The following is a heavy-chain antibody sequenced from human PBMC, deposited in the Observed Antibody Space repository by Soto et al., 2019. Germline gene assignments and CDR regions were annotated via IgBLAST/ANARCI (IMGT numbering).Heavy chain of an antibody. V-gene: IGHV3-48*01. D-gene: IGHD1-7*01. CDR1: GFTFSSYS. CDR3: ARVPNWNYLEDYFDY. Sequence: EVQLVESGGGLVQPGGSLRLSCAASGFTFSSYSMNWVRQAPGKGLEWVSYISSSSSTIYYADSVKGRFTISRDNAKNSLYLQMNSLRAEDTAVYYSARVPNWNYLEDYFDYWGQGTLVTFSS. J-gene: IGHJ4*02. CDR2: ISSSSSTI.